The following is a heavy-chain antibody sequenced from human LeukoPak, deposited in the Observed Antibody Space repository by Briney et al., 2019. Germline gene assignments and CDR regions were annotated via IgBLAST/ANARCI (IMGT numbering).Heavy chain of an antibody. V-gene: IGHV3-7*01. CDR3: ARAGYYYDSSGFQKKYYFDY. Sequence: GGSLRHSCAASGFTFSSYGMHWVRQAPGKGLEWVANIKQDGSEKYYVDSVKGRFTISRDNAKNSLYLQMNSLRAEDTAVYYCARAGYYYDSSGFQKKYYFDYWGQGTLVTVSS. D-gene: IGHD3-22*01. J-gene: IGHJ4*02. CDR1: GFTFSSYG. CDR2: IKQDGSEK.